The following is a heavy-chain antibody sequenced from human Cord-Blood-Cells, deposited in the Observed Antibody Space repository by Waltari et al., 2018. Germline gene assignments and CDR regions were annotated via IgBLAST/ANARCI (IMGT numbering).Heavy chain of an antibody. J-gene: IGHJ3*02. V-gene: IGHV1-69*12. Sequence: QVQLVQSGAEVKKPGSSVKVSCKASGGPFSSYAISWVRQAAGQGLEWMGGIIPIFGTANYAQKFQGRVTITADESTSTAYMELSSLRSEDTAVYYCARGGYCSSTSCYDAFDIWGQGTMVTVSS. CDR3: ARGGYCSSTSCYDAFDI. CDR2: IIPIFGTA. CDR1: GGPFSSYA. D-gene: IGHD2-2*01.